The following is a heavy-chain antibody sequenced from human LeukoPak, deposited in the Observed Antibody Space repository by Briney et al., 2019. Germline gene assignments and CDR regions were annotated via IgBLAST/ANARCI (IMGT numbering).Heavy chain of an antibody. CDR3: ARDFPIDYYMDV. J-gene: IGHJ6*03. CDR1: GGSISSGSYY. CDR2: IYTSGST. Sequence: SQTLSLTCTVSGGSISSGSYYWSWIRQPAGKGLEWIGRIYTSGSTNYNPSLKSRVTISVDTSKNQFSLKLSSVTAADTAVYYCARDFPIDYYMDVWGKGTTVTVSS. V-gene: IGHV4-61*02.